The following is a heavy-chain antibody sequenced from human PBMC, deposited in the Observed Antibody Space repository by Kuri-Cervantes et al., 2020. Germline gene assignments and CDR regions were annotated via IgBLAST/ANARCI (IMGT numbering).Heavy chain of an antibody. D-gene: IGHD2-21*02. Sequence: GESLKISCAASGFSFSSYGMSWVRQAPGKGLEWVSYISSSGSTIYYADSVKGRFTISRDNAKNSLYLQMNSLRAEDTAVYYCARGDLVVTAIRGDYCYYGMDVWGQGTTVTVSS. CDR3: ARGDLVVTAIRGDYCYYGMDV. J-gene: IGHJ6*02. CDR1: GFSFSSYG. V-gene: IGHV3-48*04. CDR2: ISSSGSTI.